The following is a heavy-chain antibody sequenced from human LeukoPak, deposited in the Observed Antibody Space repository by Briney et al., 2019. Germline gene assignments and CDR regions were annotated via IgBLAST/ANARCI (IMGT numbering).Heavy chain of an antibody. CDR1: GFTFSSSA. Sequence: PGGSLRLSCAASGFTFSSSAMHWIRQPPGKGLEWIGEINHSGSTNYNPSLKSRVTISVDTSKNQFSLKLSSVTAADTAVYYCARGERGASNPGSYFDYWGQGTLVTVSS. V-gene: IGHV4-34*01. CDR2: INHSGST. CDR3: ARGERGASNPGSYFDY. J-gene: IGHJ4*02. D-gene: IGHD3-10*01.